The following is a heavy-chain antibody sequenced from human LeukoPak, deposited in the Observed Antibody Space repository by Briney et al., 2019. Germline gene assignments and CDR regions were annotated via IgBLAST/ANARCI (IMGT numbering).Heavy chain of an antibody. Sequence: PGGSLRLSCAASGFTFSSYWMSWVRHAPGKGLERVANIKQDGSEKYYVDSVKGRFTISRDNAKNSLYLQMNSLRAEDTAVYYCARVRIGGYFDWPIRGYLDYWGQGTLVTVSS. V-gene: IGHV3-7*01. CDR2: IKQDGSEK. CDR1: GFTFSSYW. D-gene: IGHD3-9*01. J-gene: IGHJ4*02. CDR3: ARVRIGGYFDWPIRGYLDY.